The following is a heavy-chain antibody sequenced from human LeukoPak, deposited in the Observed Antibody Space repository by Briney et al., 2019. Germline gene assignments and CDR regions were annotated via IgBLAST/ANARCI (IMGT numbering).Heavy chain of an antibody. Sequence: PGGSLRLSCAASGFTFSTYGMSWVRQAPGKGLEWVSAISGSGGSTYYADSVKGRFTIYRDNSKNTLYLQMKSLRAEDTAVYYCAKGGGYEAQYYYYYLDVWGKGTTVTISS. CDR3: AKGGGYEAQYYYYYLDV. D-gene: IGHD5-12*01. CDR1: GFTFSTYG. V-gene: IGHV3-23*01. CDR2: ISGSGGST. J-gene: IGHJ6*03.